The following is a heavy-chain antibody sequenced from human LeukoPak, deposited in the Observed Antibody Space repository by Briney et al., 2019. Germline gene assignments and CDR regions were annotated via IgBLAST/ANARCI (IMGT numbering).Heavy chain of an antibody. D-gene: IGHD7-27*01. V-gene: IGHV1-2*02. CDR3: ARGPVWGLDY. CDR2: IDPKSGGT. CDR1: GFSLIVYY. Sequence: ASVKVSCRASGFSLIVYYMHWVRQAPGQGLEWMGWIDPKSGGTSSAQSFQGGLTMTSDTSISTVYMELSGLRSDDTATYYCARGPVWGLDYWGLGTLVTVSS. J-gene: IGHJ4*02.